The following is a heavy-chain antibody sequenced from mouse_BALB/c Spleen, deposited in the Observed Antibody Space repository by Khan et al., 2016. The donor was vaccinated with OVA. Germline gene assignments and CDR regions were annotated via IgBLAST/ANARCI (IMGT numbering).Heavy chain of an antibody. CDR3: ARSYYGSSWSMDY. Sequence: QVQLQQPGPELVRPGVSVKISCKGSGYTFTDYAMNWVKQSQAKSLEWIGVISTYSGNPNYNQKFKGKATMTVDTSSSTAYLELARLKTEDSAISYYARSYYGSSWSMDYWGPGTSVTVSS. CDR1: GYTFTDYA. CDR2: ISTYSGNP. D-gene: IGHD1-1*01. V-gene: IGHV1S137*01. J-gene: IGHJ4*01.